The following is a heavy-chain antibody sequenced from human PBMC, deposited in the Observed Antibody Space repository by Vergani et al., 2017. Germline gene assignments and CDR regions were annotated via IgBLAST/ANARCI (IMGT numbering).Heavy chain of an antibody. V-gene: IGHV4-30-2*01. D-gene: IGHD2-15*01. CDR3: ARDPGYCSGGSCPQDDNWFDP. Sequence: QLQLQESGSGLVKPSQTLSLTCAVSGGSISSGGYSWSWIRQPPGKGLEWIGYIYHSGSTYYNPSLKSRVTISVDRSKNQFSLKLSSVTAADTAVYYCARDPGYCSGGSCPQDDNWFDPWGQGTLVTVSS. J-gene: IGHJ5*02. CDR1: GGSISSGGYS. CDR2: IYHSGST.